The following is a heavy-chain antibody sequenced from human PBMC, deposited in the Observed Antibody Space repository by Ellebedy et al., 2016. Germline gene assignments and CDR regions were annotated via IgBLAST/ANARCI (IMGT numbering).Heavy chain of an antibody. CDR2: IYYSGST. J-gene: IGHJ4*02. Sequence: SETLSLXXTVSDGSISSGGYYWSWIRQHPGKGLEWIGYIYYSGSTYYNPSLKSRVTISVDTSKNQFSLKLSSVTAADTAVYYCARGESSGRSFDYWGQGTLVTVSS. D-gene: IGHD3-10*01. V-gene: IGHV4-31*03. CDR3: ARGESSGRSFDY. CDR1: DGSISSGGYY.